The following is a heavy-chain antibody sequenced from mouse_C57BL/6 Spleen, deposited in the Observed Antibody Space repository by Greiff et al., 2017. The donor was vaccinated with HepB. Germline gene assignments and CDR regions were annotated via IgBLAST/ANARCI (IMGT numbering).Heavy chain of an antibody. CDR2: IDPETGGT. D-gene: IGHD2-5*01. CDR3: TKVDSNYVDFDY. CDR1: GYTFTDYE. J-gene: IGHJ2*01. V-gene: IGHV1-15*01. Sequence: QVQLQQSGAELVRPGASVTLSCKASGYTFTDYEMHWVKQTPVHGLEWIGAIDPETGGTAYNQKFKGKAILTADKSSSTAYMELRSLTSEDSAVYYCTKVDSNYVDFDYWGQGTTLTVSS.